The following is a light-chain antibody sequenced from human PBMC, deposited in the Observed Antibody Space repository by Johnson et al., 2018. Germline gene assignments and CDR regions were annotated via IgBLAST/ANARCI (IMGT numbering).Light chain of an antibody. CDR1: SSNIGNNY. V-gene: IGLV1-51*02. J-gene: IGLJ1*01. Sequence: QSVLTQPPSVSAAPGQKVTISCSGSSSNIGNNYVSWYQQLPGTAPKLLIYENNKRPSGIPDRFSGSKSGTSATLGITGLQTGDEADYDCGTWDSSLSAGNVFG. CDR2: ENN. CDR3: GTWDSSLSAGNV.